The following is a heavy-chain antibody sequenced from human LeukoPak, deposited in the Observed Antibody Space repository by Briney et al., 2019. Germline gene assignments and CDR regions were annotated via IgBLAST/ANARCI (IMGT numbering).Heavy chain of an antibody. CDR1: GGSISNGDHY. V-gene: IGHV4-39*07. CDR2: INHSGST. Sequence: ASETLSLTCTVSGGSISNGDHYWSWIRQPPGKGLEWIGGINHSGSTNYNPSLKSRVTISVDTSKNQFSLKLSSVTAADTAVYYCAIGSAVAATTWVYYYGMDVWGQGTTVTVSS. D-gene: IGHD2-15*01. J-gene: IGHJ6*02. CDR3: AIGSAVAATTWVYYYGMDV.